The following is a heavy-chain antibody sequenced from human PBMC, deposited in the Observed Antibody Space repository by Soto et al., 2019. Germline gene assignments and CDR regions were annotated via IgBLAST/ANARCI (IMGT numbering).Heavy chain of an antibody. CDR1: GGSFSGYY. D-gene: IGHD3-3*01. V-gene: IGHV4-34*01. Sequence: QVQLQQWGAGLLKPSETLSLTCAVYGGSFSGYYWSWIRQPPGKGLEWIGEINHSGSTNYNPSLKRQVTVSVDTSKNQFSQKLSSVTAADTGVYYCARVSLRVTIFGVVIARPADAFDIWGQGTMVTVSS. CDR3: ARVSLRVTIFGVVIARPADAFDI. CDR2: INHSGST. J-gene: IGHJ3*02.